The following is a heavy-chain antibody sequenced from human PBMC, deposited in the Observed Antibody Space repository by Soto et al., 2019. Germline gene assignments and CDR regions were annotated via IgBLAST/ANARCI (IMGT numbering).Heavy chain of an antibody. CDR2: IYNDGIDA. CDR1: GFAFKDYW. J-gene: IGHJ5*02. CDR3: ATDAYSSGWYNWFDP. Sequence: HPGGSLRLSCVGSGFAFKDYWMHWVRQAPGKGLVWVSLIYNDGIDAVYADSVKGRFTISRDNAKNTLYLQMNSLRAEDTAVYYCATDAYSSGWYNWFDPRGQGTLVTVSS. V-gene: IGHV3-74*01. D-gene: IGHD6-19*01.